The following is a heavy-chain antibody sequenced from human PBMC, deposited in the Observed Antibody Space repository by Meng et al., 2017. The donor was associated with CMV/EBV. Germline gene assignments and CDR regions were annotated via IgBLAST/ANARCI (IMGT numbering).Heavy chain of an antibody. CDR1: GGSISSYY. D-gene: IGHD2-15*01. J-gene: IGHJ6*02. V-gene: IGHV4-59*01. CDR2: IYYSGST. CDR3: ARGYCSGGSCYWAYYYGMDV. Sequence: SETLSLTCTVSGGSISSYYWSWIRQPPGKGLEWIGYIYYSGSTNYNPSLKSRVTISVDTSKNQSSLKLSSVTAADTAVYYCARGYCSGGSCYWAYYYGMDVWGQGTTVTVSS.